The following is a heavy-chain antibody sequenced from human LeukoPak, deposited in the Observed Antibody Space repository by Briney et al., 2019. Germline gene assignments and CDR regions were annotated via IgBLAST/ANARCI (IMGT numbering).Heavy chain of an antibody. CDR2: IYYSGST. D-gene: IGHD1-26*01. Sequence: SETLSLTCTVSGGSISSGGYYWSWIRQHPGKGLEWIGYIYYSGSTYYNPSLKSRVTISVDTSKNQFSLKLSSVTAADTAVYYCARTDLSGSNFNTGDYYYGMDVWGQGTTVTVSS. J-gene: IGHJ6*02. CDR3: ARTDLSGSNFNTGDYYYGMDV. V-gene: IGHV4-31*03. CDR1: GGSISSGGYY.